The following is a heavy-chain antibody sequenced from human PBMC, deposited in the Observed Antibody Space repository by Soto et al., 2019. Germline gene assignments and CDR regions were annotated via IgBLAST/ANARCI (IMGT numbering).Heavy chain of an antibody. J-gene: IGHJ4*02. V-gene: IGHV1-18*01. Sequence: QVQLVQSGPEVKKPGASVKVSCRTSGYTFTSYGISWVRQAPGQGLEWMGWISTDKGHTNYAQKFQGRVTMTTDTSTSTGYMELRSLRSDDTAVYYCATRSPAFDYWGREPWSPSPQ. CDR2: ISTDKGHT. CDR3: ATRSPAFDY. CDR1: GYTFTSYG.